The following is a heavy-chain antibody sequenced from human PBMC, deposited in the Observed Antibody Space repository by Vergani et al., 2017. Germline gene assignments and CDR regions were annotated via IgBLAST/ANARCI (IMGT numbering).Heavy chain of an antibody. D-gene: IGHD3-22*01. J-gene: IGHJ4*02. CDR2: INAGNGNT. CDR3: ARSGSVDYYDSSGYYYEGQHFDY. V-gene: IGHV1-3*01. Sequence: QVQLVQSGAEVKKPGASVKVSCKASGYTFTSYAMHWVRQAPGQRLEWMGWINAGNGNTKYSQKFQGRVTITRDTSASTAYMELSSLRSEDTAVYYCARSGSVDYYDSSGYYYEGQHFDYWGQGTLVTVSS. CDR1: GYTFTSYA.